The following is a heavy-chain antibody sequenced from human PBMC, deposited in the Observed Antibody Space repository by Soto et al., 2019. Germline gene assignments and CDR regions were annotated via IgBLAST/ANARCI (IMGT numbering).Heavy chain of an antibody. J-gene: IGHJ4*02. Sequence: SETLSLTCTVSGGSIYIYFWSWIRQSPGKGLEWIGHIYYSGSTSYSPSLKSRVSISVDTSKNQFSLEVHSVTAADTAVYYCARAGTNMVQFDYWGQGTLVTVSS. V-gene: IGHV4-59*01. CDR2: IYYSGST. CDR3: ARAGTNMVQFDY. CDR1: GGSIYIYF. D-gene: IGHD3-10*01.